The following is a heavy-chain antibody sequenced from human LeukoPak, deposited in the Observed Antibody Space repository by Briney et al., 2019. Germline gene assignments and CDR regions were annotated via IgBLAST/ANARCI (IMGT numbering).Heavy chain of an antibody. CDR3: ARVVQKNWFDP. J-gene: IGHJ5*02. CDR2: IYTSGST. D-gene: IGHD1-1*01. Sequence: SQTLSLTCTVSGGSISSGSYYWRWIRQPPGKGPEWIGRIYTSGSTNYNPSLKSRVTISVDTSKNQFSLKLSSVTAADTAVYYCARVVQKNWFDPWGQGTLVTVSS. V-gene: IGHV4-61*02. CDR1: GGSISSGSYY.